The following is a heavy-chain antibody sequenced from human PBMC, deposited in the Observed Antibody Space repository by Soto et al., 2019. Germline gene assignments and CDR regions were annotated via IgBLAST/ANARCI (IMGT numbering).Heavy chain of an antibody. CDR2: INPSGGST. CDR3: ARVPMVRRIYFDY. D-gene: IGHD3-10*01. V-gene: IGHV1-46*01. CDR1: GYTFSSNY. J-gene: IGHJ4*02. Sequence: ASVKVSYKASGYTFSSNYMHWVRQAPGQGLEWMGVINPSGGSTTYAQKFQGRVTMTRDTSTSTVYMELSSLRSEDTAVYYCARVPMVRRIYFDYWGQGTLVTVSS.